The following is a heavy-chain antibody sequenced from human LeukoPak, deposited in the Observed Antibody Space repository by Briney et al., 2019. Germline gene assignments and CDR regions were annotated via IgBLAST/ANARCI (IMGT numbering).Heavy chain of an antibody. D-gene: IGHD1-26*01. CDR3: ARSLGARSQFDY. J-gene: IGHJ4*02. V-gene: IGHV4-4*07. Sequence: PSETLSLTCTVSGDSIGSYHWSWVRQPTGKGLEWIGRTYANGSPNYNPSLKSRATVSLDTSRNQFSLKLTSLTAADSAVYYCARSLGARSQFDYWGQGTLVTVSS. CDR2: TYANGSP. CDR1: GDSIGSYH.